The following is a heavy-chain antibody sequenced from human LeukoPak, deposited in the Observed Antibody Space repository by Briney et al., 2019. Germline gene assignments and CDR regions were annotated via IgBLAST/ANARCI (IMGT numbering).Heavy chain of an antibody. V-gene: IGHV3-73*01. J-gene: IGHJ5*02. CDR3: TRRLVGATGNNWFDP. CDR2: IRSKANSYAT. CDR1: GFTFSSYG. Sequence: GGFLRLSCAASGFTFSSYGMHWVRQASGKGLEWVGRIRSKANSYATAYAASVKGRFTISRDDSKNTAYLQMNSLKTEDTAVYYCTRRLVGATGNNWFDPWGQGTLVTVSS. D-gene: IGHD1-26*01.